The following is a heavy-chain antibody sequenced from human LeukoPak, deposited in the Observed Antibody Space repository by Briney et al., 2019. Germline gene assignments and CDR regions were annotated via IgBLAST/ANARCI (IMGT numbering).Heavy chain of an antibody. Sequence: PGRSLRLSCAASGFTFDDYAMHWVRHAPGKGLEWVSGISWNSGSIGYADSVKGRFTISRDNAKNSLYLQMNSLRAEDTALYYCAKDVSLYGDYVFDYWGQGTLVTVSS. J-gene: IGHJ4*02. CDR1: GFTFDDYA. D-gene: IGHD4-17*01. CDR3: AKDVSLYGDYVFDY. CDR2: ISWNSGSI. V-gene: IGHV3-9*01.